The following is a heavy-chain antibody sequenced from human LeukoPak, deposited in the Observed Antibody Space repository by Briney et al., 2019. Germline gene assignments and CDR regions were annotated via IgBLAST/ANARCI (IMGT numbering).Heavy chain of an antibody. CDR3: AREPLSTGLDY. Sequence: ASVKVSCKASGYTFTGYYMHWVRQAPGQGLEWMGWINPSGGSTSYAQKFQGRVTMTRDMSTSTVYMELSSLRSEDTAVYYCAREPLSTGLDYWGQGTLVTVSS. CDR2: INPSGGST. V-gene: IGHV1-46*01. D-gene: IGHD2-2*01. CDR1: GYTFTGYY. J-gene: IGHJ4*02.